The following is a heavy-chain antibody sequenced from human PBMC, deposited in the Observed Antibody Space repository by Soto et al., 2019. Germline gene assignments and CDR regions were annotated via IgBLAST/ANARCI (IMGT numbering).Heavy chain of an antibody. V-gene: IGHV4-59*01. Sequence: AETLSLTCTVSGGSISSDYCSWSRHPRKKRVWRIEYIYYRGSTHNPPSLKRRVTISVDTTQNQFSLMLCSVTAAATAVYYCARGRRYWFDPWGQGTLVPVSS. D-gene: IGHD1-1*01. J-gene: IGHJ5*02. CDR3: ARGRRYWFDP. CDR1: GGSISSDY. CDR2: IYYRGST.